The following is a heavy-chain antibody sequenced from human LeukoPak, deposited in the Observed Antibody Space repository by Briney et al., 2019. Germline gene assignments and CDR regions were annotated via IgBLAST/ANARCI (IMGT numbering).Heavy chain of an antibody. CDR1: GFPFIEYS. D-gene: IGHD5-18*01. CDR2: IGISSGNT. J-gene: IGHJ4*02. Sequence: GGSLRFSCTASGFPFIEYSMNWVRQAPGKGLEWISYIGISSGNTKYADSVKGRFTISADNAKNSLYLQMNSLRVEDTAVYYCARDHNYAFDNWGQGTLVSVSS. CDR3: ARDHNYAFDN. V-gene: IGHV3-48*04.